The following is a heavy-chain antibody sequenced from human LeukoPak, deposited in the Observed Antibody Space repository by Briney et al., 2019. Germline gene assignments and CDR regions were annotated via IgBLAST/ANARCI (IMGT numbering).Heavy chain of an antibody. CDR2: ISYDGSNK. CDR3: ARDGDYEGPDY. D-gene: IGHD2-21*01. CDR1: GFTFSSYA. Sequence: GRSLRLSCAASGFTFSSYAMHWVRQAPGKGLEWVAVISYDGSNKYYADSVKGRFTISRDNPKNTLYLQMNSLRAEDTAVYYCARDGDYEGPDYWGQGTLVTVSS. V-gene: IGHV3-30-3*01. J-gene: IGHJ4*02.